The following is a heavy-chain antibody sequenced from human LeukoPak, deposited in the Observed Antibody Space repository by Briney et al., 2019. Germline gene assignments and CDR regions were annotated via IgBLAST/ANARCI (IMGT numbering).Heavy chain of an antibody. D-gene: IGHD3-3*01. CDR1: GGSMSGYF. Sequence: SETLSLTCTVPGGSMSGYFWSWIRQPPGKGVEWIAYIYSNGGTSYNPSLKSRVTISIDTSKNQFSLKLSSVTAADTAVYYCARDSAASGFLAYWGQGTLVTVSS. CDR3: ARDSAASGFLAY. V-gene: IGHV4-59*01. J-gene: IGHJ4*02. CDR2: IYSNGGT.